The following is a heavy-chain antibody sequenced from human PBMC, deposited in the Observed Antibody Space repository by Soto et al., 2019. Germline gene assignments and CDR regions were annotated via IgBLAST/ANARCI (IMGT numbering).Heavy chain of an antibody. V-gene: IGHV3-30-3*01. CDR1: GFIFSTYA. D-gene: IGHD6-13*01. CDR3: ARDSVPLAGTSWAGNRLDP. CDR2: ISHDGNSN. Sequence: QVQLVESGGGVVQPGGSLRLSCAASGFIFSTYAMYWVRQTPGKGLEWVAVISHDGNSNFYTDSVKGRFTISRDNSRNTLYLQMNNLRTEDTALYFCARDSVPLAGTSWAGNRLDPWGQGTLVTVSS. J-gene: IGHJ5*02.